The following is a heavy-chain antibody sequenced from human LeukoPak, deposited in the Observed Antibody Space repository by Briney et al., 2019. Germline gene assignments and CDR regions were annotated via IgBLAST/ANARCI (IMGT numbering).Heavy chain of an antibody. D-gene: IGHD4-17*01. CDR2: ISSSGSTI. J-gene: IGHJ4*02. CDR3: ASADDYGDVVDY. Sequence: GGSLRLSCAASGFTFSSYSMNWVRQAPGKGLEWVSYISSSGSTIYYADSVKGRFTISRDNAKNSLYLQINSLRAEDTAVYYCASADDYGDVVDYWGQGTLVTVSS. V-gene: IGHV3-48*04. CDR1: GFTFSSYS.